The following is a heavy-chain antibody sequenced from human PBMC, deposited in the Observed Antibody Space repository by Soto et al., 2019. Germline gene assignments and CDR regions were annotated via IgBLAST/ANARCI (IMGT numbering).Heavy chain of an antibody. V-gene: IGHV4-31*02. CDR3: ARECRRDMITFGGVIVKDYYYGMDV. Sequence: PSGTLSLTRTVSGGSISSGGYYWSWIRQHPGKGLEWIGYIYYSGSTYYNPSLKSRVTISVDTSKNQFSLKLSSVTAADTAVYYCARECRRDMITFGGVIVKDYYYGMDVWGQGTTVTVSS. J-gene: IGHJ6*02. CDR2: IYYSGST. CDR1: GGSISSGGYY. D-gene: IGHD3-16*02.